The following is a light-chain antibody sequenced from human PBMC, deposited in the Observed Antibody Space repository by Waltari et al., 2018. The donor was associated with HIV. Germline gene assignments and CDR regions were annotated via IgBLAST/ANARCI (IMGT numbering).Light chain of an antibody. J-gene: IGLJ1*01. V-gene: IGLV2-14*01. CDR3: CSYTSSDSYV. Sequence: QSALTQPASVSGSPGQSITISCTGASSDVGRYNYVSWYQQYPGKAPKFIIYEVTSRPSGVSNRFSAAKSGNTASLTISGLLAEDEADYYCCSYTSSDSYVFGTGTKVTVL. CDR1: SSDVGRYNY. CDR2: EVT.